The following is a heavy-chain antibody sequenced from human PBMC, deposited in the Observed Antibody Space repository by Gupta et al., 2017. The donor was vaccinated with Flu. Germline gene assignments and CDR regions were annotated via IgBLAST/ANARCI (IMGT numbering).Heavy chain of an antibody. J-gene: IGHJ6*02. CDR1: GFTFSSSR. Sequence: EVRLVEPGGGLVKPGGSLSLSCAASGFTFSSSRMNWVRPSAGKGLEWISSISGISSYIFYADSLKGRFTIARDNAKNSLYLQMNSLRAEDTAVYYCARDRAVPAVVTYYYYGMDVWGQGTTVTVSS. CDR3: ARDRAVPAVVTYYYYGMDV. V-gene: IGHV3-21*01. CDR2: ISGISSYI. D-gene: IGHD2-2*01.